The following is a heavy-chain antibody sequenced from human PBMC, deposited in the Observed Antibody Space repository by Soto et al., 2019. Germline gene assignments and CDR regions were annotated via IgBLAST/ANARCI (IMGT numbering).Heavy chain of an antibody. CDR1: GSTFNTYS. J-gene: IGHJ4*02. D-gene: IGHD4-17*01. V-gene: IGHV3-33*01. CDR2: IWYDGTQK. Sequence: PGGSLRLSCEASGSTFNTYSMHWVRQPPGKGLEWLAVIWYDGTQKYYADSVKGRFIISRDNFKKTLYLEMNSLRAEDTAVYYCARAGGTTVTGLWHFDSWGQGTLVTVSS. CDR3: ARAGGTTVTGLWHFDS.